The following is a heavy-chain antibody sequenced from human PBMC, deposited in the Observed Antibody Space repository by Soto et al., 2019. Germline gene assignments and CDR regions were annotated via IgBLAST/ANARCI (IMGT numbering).Heavy chain of an antibody. V-gene: IGHV3-23*01. CDR1: GFTFSSYA. J-gene: IGHJ4*02. CDR3: AKDRGRPVARKGDFGY. CDR2: ISGSGGST. D-gene: IGHD6-19*01. Sequence: EVQLLESGGGLVQPGGSLRLSCAASGFTFSSYAMSWVRQAPGKGLEWVSAISGSGGSTYYADSVKGRFTISRDNSKNTLYLQMNSLRAEDTAVYYCAKDRGRPVARKGDFGYWGQGTLVTVSS.